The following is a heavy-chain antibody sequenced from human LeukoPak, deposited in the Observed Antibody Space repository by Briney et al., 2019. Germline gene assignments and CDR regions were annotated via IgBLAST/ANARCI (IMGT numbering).Heavy chain of an antibody. CDR2: IYFSGST. D-gene: IGHD1-26*01. V-gene: IGHV4-39*01. Sequence: SETLSLTCTVSGGSINSSNFYWGWIRQPPGKGLDWIGSIYFSGSTYYNSSLKSRVTISVDTSKNQFSLKLTSVTAADTAVYYCATGAGPRIPSFSYMDVWGKGTTVTVSS. J-gene: IGHJ6*03. CDR1: GGSINSSNFY. CDR3: ATGAGPRIPSFSYMDV.